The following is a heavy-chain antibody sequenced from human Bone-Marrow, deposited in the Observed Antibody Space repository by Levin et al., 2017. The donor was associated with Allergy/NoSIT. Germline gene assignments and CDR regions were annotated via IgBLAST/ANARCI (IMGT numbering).Heavy chain of an antibody. D-gene: IGHD3-3*01. Sequence: GESLKISCAASGFTFSDYYMSWIRQAPGKGLEWVSYISSSSSYTNYADSVKGRFTISRDNAKNSLYLQMNSLRAEDTAVYYCAREITIFGVVPSPWGQGTLVTVSS. CDR2: ISSSSSYT. CDR1: GFTFSDYY. J-gene: IGHJ5*02. CDR3: AREITIFGVVPSP. V-gene: IGHV3-11*06.